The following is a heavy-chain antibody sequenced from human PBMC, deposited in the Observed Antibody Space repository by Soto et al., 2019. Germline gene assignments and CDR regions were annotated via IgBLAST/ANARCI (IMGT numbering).Heavy chain of an antibody. CDR2: INPNSGGT. CDR3: ARGRITIFGVVSDAFDI. Sequence: QVQLVQSGAEVKKPGASVKVSCKASGYTFTGYYMHWVRQAPGQGLEWMGWINPNSGGTNYAQKLQGWVTMTRDTAISTAYMELSRLRSDDTAVYYCARGRITIFGVVSDAFDIWGQGTMVTVSS. D-gene: IGHD3-3*01. CDR1: GYTFTGYY. J-gene: IGHJ3*02. V-gene: IGHV1-2*04.